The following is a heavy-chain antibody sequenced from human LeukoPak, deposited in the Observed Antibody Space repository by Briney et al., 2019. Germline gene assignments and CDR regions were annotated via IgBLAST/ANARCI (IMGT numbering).Heavy chain of an antibody. J-gene: IGHJ4*02. V-gene: IGHV4-30-2*01. Sequence: SETLSLTCAVSGGSISSGGYSWSWIRQPPGKGLEWIGYIYHSGSTYYNPSLKSRVTISVDRSKNQFSLKLSSVTAADTAVYYCARGRLWARRGKDDYVEYWGQGTLVTVSS. D-gene: IGHD5-24*01. CDR2: IYHSGST. CDR3: ARGRLWARRGKDDYVEY. CDR1: GGSISSGGYS.